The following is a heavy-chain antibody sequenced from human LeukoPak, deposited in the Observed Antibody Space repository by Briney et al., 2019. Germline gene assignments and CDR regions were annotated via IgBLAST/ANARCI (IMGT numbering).Heavy chain of an antibody. CDR3: ARQYDSYLYYYLDL. Sequence: PSETLSLTCGVSGYPINNAYYWVWIRQPPGEGLEWIGSLYHPDSTYYNPSLKSRVTMSVDTSRNQFSLRLSFVTAADTAVYYRARQYDSYLYYYLDLWGTGTTVTVSS. CDR1: GYPINNAYY. D-gene: IGHD2-2*01. V-gene: IGHV4-38-2*01. J-gene: IGHJ6*03. CDR2: LYHPDST.